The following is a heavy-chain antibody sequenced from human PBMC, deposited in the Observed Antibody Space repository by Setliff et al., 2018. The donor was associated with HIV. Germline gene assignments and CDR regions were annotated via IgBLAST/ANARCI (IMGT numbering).Heavy chain of an antibody. CDR1: GYTFTSYY. Sequence: ASVKVSCKASGYTFTSYYMHWVRQAPGQGLEWMGIINPSGGSKSYAQKFQGRVTMTRDTSTSTVYMERSSLGSEDTAVYYCARDLMGLRYFDGLLGDAFDIWGQGTMVTV. D-gene: IGHD3-9*01. J-gene: IGHJ3*02. CDR3: ARDLMGLRYFDGLLGDAFDI. CDR2: INPSGGSK. V-gene: IGHV1-46*01.